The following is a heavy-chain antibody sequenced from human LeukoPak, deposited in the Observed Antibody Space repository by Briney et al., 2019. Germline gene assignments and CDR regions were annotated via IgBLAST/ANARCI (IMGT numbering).Heavy chain of an antibody. Sequence: SETLSLTCTVSGGSISSGGYFWSWIRQPPGKGLVWIGYIYYSGSTNYNPSLKSRVTISVDTSKNQFSLKLSSVTAADTAVYYCAIGVEASCCDYWGQGTLVTVSS. V-gene: IGHV4-61*08. J-gene: IGHJ4*02. CDR3: AIGVEASCCDY. D-gene: IGHD1-26*01. CDR2: IYYSGST. CDR1: GGSISSGGYF.